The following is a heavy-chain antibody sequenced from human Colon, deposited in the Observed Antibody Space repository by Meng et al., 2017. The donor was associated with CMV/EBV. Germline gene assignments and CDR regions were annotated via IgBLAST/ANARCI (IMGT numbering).Heavy chain of an antibody. V-gene: IGHV4-34*01. CDR3: ARRVGSGKYYFDY. Sequence: AVYSESLSGYSCSWVRQPPGRGPEWIGEINHSESTNYNPSLKSRVTMSVDSFRNQCSLKLNSVTAADTAVYFCARRVGSGKYYFDYWSQGSLVTVSS. CDR2: INHSEST. CDR1: SESLSGYS. D-gene: IGHD3-16*01. J-gene: IGHJ4*02.